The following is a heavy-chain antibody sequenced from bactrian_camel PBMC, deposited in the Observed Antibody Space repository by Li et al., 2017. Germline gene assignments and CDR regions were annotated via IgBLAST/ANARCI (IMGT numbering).Heavy chain of an antibody. Sequence: HVQLVESGGGSVPAGGSLRLSCTASQNFYSINYMGWFRQGPGKEREPVAGMGIDGTTSYIESVKGRFIISRDMAENTVYLQMNGLKPEDTAMYYCAASEADRSGWGLLHRKEYRYYGQGTQVTVS. CDR2: MGIDGTT. CDR1: QNFYSINY. V-gene: IGHV3S53*01. D-gene: IGHD5*01. J-gene: IGHJ4*01.